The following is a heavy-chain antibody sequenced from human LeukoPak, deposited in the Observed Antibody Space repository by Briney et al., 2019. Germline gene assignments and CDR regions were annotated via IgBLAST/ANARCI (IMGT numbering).Heavy chain of an antibody. V-gene: IGHV3-21*06. CDR1: GFTFSSYS. D-gene: IGHD1-1*01. J-gene: IGHJ4*02. CDR2: ISSSSSYI. Sequence: GGSLRLSCAASGFTFSSYSMTWVRQAPGKGLEWVSSISSSSSYIYYADSVKGRFTISRDNAENSLYLQMNSLRAEDTALYYCARGGIDRTYYFDYWGQGTLVTVSS. CDR3: ARGGIDRTYYFDY.